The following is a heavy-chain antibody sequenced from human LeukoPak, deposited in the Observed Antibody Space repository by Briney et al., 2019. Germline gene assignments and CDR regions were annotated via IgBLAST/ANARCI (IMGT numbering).Heavy chain of an antibody. CDR2: INHSGST. D-gene: IGHD1-26*01. V-gene: IGHV4-34*01. CDR3: ARGPGGSYLAFDY. CDR1: GGSFSGYY. Sequence: SETLSLTCAVYGGSFSGYYWSWIRQPPGKGLEWIGEINHSGSTNYNPSLKSRVTISVDTSKNQFSLKLSSVTAADTAVYYCARGPGGSYLAFDYWGQGTLVTVSS. J-gene: IGHJ4*02.